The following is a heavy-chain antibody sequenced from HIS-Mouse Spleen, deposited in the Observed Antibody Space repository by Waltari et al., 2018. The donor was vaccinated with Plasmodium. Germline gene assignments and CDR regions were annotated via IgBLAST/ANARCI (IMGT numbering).Heavy chain of an antibody. Sequence: QDQLGQSGAEVKKPAASVQVSCKSYGYTFPSYGISWVRQAPGQGLEWMGWTSAYNGNTNYAQKLQGRVTMTTDTSTSTAYMELRSLRSDDTAVYYCARVDNWNFDAFDIWGQGTMVTVSS. CDR3: ARVDNWNFDAFDI. CDR1: GYTFPSYG. V-gene: IGHV1-18*01. D-gene: IGHD1-7*01. J-gene: IGHJ3*02. CDR2: TSAYNGNT.